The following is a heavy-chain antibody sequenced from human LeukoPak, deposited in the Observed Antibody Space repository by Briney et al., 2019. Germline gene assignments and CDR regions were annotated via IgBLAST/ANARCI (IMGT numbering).Heavy chain of an antibody. V-gene: IGHV4-4*07. Sequence: SETLSLTCSVSGGSISNYYWSWVRQPAGKGLEWIGRIYSSGDTNYNLSLTSRVTISLDKSKNQLSLKLTSVTPADTAVYYCVRERVGYGTSGRGTRFDCWGQGTMVTVSS. CDR1: GGSISNYY. CDR2: IYSSGDT. D-gene: IGHD2-8*02. CDR3: VRERVGYGTSGRGTRFDC. J-gene: IGHJ4*02.